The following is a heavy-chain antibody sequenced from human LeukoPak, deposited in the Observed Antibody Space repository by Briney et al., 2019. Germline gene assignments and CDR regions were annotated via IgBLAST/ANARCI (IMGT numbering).Heavy chain of an antibody. D-gene: IGHD1-1*01. Sequence: GGSLRLSCAASGFIFSNDAMHWVRQAPGKGLEWVAFIWFDGSNKHYADSVKGRFTISRDNSEDTLYLQMDSLRAEDTAVYYCVRDPSGSGFAFDSWGQGALVTVSS. CDR2: IWFDGSNK. CDR1: GFIFSNDA. J-gene: IGHJ4*02. V-gene: IGHV3-33*01. CDR3: VRDPSGSGFAFDS.